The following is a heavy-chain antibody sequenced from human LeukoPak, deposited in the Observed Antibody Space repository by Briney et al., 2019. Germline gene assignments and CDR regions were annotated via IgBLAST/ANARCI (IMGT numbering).Heavy chain of an antibody. CDR2: IYSGGST. CDR1: GFTVSSNY. D-gene: IGHD3-22*01. Sequence: GGSLRLSCAASGFTVSSNYMSWVRQAPGKGLEWVSVIYSGGSTYYADSVKGRFTISRDNSKNTLYLQMNSLRAEDTAVYYCAKFPYYYDSSGYYGIDYWGQGTLVTVSS. CDR3: AKFPYYYDSSGYYGIDY. J-gene: IGHJ4*02. V-gene: IGHV3-53*01.